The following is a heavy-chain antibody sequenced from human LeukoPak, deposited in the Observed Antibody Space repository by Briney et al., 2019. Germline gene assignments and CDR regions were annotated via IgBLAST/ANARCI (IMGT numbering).Heavy chain of an antibody. CDR3: AKERGGVASRTPPIDY. CDR2: ISVSGART. Sequence: GGSLRLSCAASGFTFSSYAMNWVRQAPGKGLEWVSAISVSGARTYYADSVKGRFTITRDNSKNTLDLQMNSLTAEDTAVYYCAKERGGVASRTPPIDYWGQGTLVTVSS. J-gene: IGHJ4*02. V-gene: IGHV3-23*01. D-gene: IGHD2-2*01. CDR1: GFTFSSYA.